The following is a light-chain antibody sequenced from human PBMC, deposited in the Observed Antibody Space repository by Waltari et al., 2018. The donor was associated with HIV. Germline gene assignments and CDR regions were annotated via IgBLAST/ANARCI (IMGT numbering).Light chain of an antibody. Sequence: QSALTQPASVSGSPGQSITISCTGTSSDVGGYHYVSWYQQFPGKAPKLMISEVSNRPSGVSDRLSGSKSANTASLTISGLQAEDEADYYCSSYTTGSTLVVFGTGTKVIVL. CDR2: EVS. CDR1: SSDVGGYHY. V-gene: IGLV2-14*01. CDR3: SSYTTGSTLVV. J-gene: IGLJ1*01.